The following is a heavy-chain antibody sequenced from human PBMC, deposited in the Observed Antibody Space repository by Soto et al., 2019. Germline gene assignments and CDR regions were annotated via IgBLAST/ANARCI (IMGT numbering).Heavy chain of an antibody. CDR2: IYYTGST. J-gene: IGHJ4*02. D-gene: IGHD4-17*01. CDR1: GSSISPFY. CDR3: TRVGGYYGDYPNFDY. V-gene: IGHV4-59*01. Sequence: SETLSLTCTVSGSSISPFYWSWIRQPPGKGLEWIGYIYYTGSTKYNPSLKSRVTLSLGTSRNQLSLKLSSVTAADTAVYFCTRVGGYYGDYPNFDYWGPGTLVTVSS.